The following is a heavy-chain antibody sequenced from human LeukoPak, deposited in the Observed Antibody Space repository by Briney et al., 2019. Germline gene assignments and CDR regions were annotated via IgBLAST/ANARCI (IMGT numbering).Heavy chain of an antibody. CDR3: ARHGGCSGGSCYRKFDP. CDR2: IYYSGST. D-gene: IGHD2-15*01. CDR1: GGSISGSSYS. Sequence: PSETLSLTCTVAGGSISGSSYSWGWIRQPPGKGLEWIGRIYYSGSTYYNPSLKSQVTISVDTSKNLFSLKLSSVTAADTAVYYCARHGGCSGGSCYRKFDPWGQGALVTVSS. V-gene: IGHV4-39*01. J-gene: IGHJ5*02.